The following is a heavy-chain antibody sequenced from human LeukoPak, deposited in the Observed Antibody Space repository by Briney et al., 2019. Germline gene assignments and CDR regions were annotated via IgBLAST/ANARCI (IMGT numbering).Heavy chain of an antibody. Sequence: GGSLRLSCAASGFTFSDYYMSWIRQAPGKGLEWVSYIGSSGNTIYYADSVKGRFTISRDNSKNTLYLHMNSLRAEDTAVYYCAARTRPRKAYYDSSGYYRDYWGQGTQVTVSS. CDR1: GFTFSDYY. CDR3: AARTRPRKAYYDSSGYYRDY. J-gene: IGHJ4*02. CDR2: IGSSGNTI. D-gene: IGHD3-22*01. V-gene: IGHV3-11*01.